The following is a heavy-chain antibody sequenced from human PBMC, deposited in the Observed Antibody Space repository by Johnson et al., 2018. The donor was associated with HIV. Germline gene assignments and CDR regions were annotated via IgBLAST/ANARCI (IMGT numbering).Heavy chain of an antibody. D-gene: IGHD1-26*01. V-gene: IGHV3-30*18. CDR2: ISYDGSNK. CDR3: AKAWELLGRRAALDI. CDR1: GFTFSGYG. Sequence: QVQLVEYGGGVVKPGRSLRLSCAASGFTFSGYGMHWVRQAPGKGLEWVAVISYDGSNKYYADSVKGRLTISRDNSKNTLYLQMESLRVEDTAIYYCAKAWELLGRRAALDIWGQGTMVTVSS. J-gene: IGHJ3*02.